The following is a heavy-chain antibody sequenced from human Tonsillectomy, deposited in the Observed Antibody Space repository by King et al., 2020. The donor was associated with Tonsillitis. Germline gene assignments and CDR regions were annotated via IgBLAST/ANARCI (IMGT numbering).Heavy chain of an antibody. D-gene: IGHD7-27*01. CDR3: AREGNTGNYYYYYYMDV. Sequence: VQLQESGPGLVKPSQTLSLTCTVSGGSISSGSYYWSWIRQPAGKGLEWIGRIYTSGNTNYNPSLKSRVTMSVDTSKNQFSLKLSSVTAADTAVYYCAREGNTGNYYYYYYMDV. CDR1: GGSISSGSYY. V-gene: IGHV4-61*02. J-gene: IGHJ6*03. CDR2: IYTSGNT.